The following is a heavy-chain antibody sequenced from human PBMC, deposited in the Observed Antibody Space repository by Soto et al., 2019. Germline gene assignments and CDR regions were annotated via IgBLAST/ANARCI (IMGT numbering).Heavy chain of an antibody. V-gene: IGHV1-46*03. D-gene: IGHD3-3*01. CDR1: GYTFTSYY. CDR2: INPSGGST. J-gene: IGHJ6*03. Sequence: GASVKVSCKASGYTFTSYYMHWVRQAPGQGLEWIGIINPSGGSTSYAQKFQGRVTMTRDTSTSTVYMELSSLRSEDTAVYYCARGLSRSYDFWSGYYTGLYYMDVWGKGTTVTVSS. CDR3: ARGLSRSYDFWSGYYTGLYYMDV.